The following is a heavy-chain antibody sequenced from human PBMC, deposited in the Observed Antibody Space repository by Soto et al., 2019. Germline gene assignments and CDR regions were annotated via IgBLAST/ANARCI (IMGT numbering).Heavy chain of an antibody. CDR3: ATCFRYFDN. J-gene: IGHJ4*02. Sequence: QPGGSLRLSCAGSGFPPTTPPLSWVRQPPGKGLEWVTTISGTASLTYYVDSVKGRFFISRDNSKNTVTLQMNNLTVDDTAVYYCATCFRYFDNWGLGPRVTAS. CDR1: GFPPTTPP. CDR2: ISGTASLT. V-gene: IGHV3-23*01. D-gene: IGHD3-9*01.